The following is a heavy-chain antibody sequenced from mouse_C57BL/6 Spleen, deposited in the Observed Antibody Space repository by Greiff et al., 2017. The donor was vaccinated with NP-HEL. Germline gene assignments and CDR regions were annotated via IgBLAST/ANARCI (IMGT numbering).Heavy chain of an antibody. D-gene: IGHD2-13*01. CDR3: ARSGDPWFAY. V-gene: IGHV1-82*01. Sequence: VQLQESGPELVKPGASVKISCKASGYAFSSSWMNWVKQRPGKGLEWIGRIYPGDGDTKYNGKFKGKATLTADKSSSTAYMQLSSLTSEDSAVYFCARSGDPWFAYWGQGTLVTVSA. J-gene: IGHJ3*01. CDR1: GYAFSSSW. CDR2: IYPGDGDT.